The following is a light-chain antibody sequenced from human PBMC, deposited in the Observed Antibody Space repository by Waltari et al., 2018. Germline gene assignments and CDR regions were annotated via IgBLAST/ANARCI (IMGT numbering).Light chain of an antibody. V-gene: IGKV1-12*01. CDR3: QQGNSFPLT. CDR1: HGLSNY. CDR2: AAS. Sequence: DIQMTQSPSSVSASVGDRVTITCRASHGLSNYLAWYQQKPGNAPKLRSYAASSLLSGVPSRFSVSGSGTDFTLTINSLQPEDSATYYCQQGNSFPLTFGGGTKVQIK. J-gene: IGKJ4*01.